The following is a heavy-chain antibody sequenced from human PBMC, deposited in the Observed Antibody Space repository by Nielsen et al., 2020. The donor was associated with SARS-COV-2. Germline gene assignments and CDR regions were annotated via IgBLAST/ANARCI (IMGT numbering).Heavy chain of an antibody. CDR1: GLTFSDAD. V-gene: IGHV3-73*01. J-gene: IGHJ3*02. CDR2: ITSKVRGLRI. D-gene: IGHD2-21*02. Sequence: GESLKISCAAYGLTFSDADVHWVRQAPGKGLEWLGRITSKVRGLRIAYGASVKGRFIISRDDSENTAYLHMNSLKGEDTAIYSCTRWVGGTAAYSFDIWGQGTVVTVSS. CDR3: TRWVGGTAAYSFDI.